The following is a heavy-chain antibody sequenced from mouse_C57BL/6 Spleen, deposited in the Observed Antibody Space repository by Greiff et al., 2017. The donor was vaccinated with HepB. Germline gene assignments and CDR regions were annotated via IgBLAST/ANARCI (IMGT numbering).Heavy chain of an antibody. D-gene: IGHD4-1*01. CDR3: ARRILGDDFDY. V-gene: IGHV1-7*01. CDR1: GYTFTSYW. J-gene: IGHJ2*01. CDR2: INPSSGYT. Sequence: QVQLKESGAELAKPGASVKLSCKASGYTFTSYWLHWVNQRPGQGLEWIGYINPSSGYTKYNQKFKDKATLTADKSTSTAYMQLSSLTYEDSAVYYCARRILGDDFDYWGQGTTLTVSS.